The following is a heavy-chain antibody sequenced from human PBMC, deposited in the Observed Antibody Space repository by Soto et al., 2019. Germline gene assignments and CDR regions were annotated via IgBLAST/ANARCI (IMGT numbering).Heavy chain of an antibody. CDR2: IKSKTDGGTT. CDR1: GFTFSNAW. V-gene: IGHV3-15*07. J-gene: IGHJ3*02. D-gene: IGHD3-22*01. Sequence: GGSLRLSCAASGFTFSNAWMNWVRQAPGKGLEWVGRIKSKTDGGTTDYAAPVKGRFTISRDDSKNTLYLQMNSLKTEDTAVYYCTTDDYYDSSGYYYGRAFDIWGQGTMVTVSS. CDR3: TTDDYYDSSGYYYGRAFDI.